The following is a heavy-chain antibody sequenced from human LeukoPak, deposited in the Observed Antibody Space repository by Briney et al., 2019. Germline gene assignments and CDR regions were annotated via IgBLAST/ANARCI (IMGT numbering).Heavy chain of an antibody. CDR2: ISSSSSYI. CDR1: GFTFSSYS. Sequence: GGSLRLSCAASGFTFSSYSMNWVRQAPGEGLEWVSSISSSSSYIYYADSVKGRFTISRDNAKNSLYLQMNSLRAEDTAVYYCARDPRYNWNDVNFDYWGQGTLVTVSS. J-gene: IGHJ4*02. CDR3: ARDPRYNWNDVNFDY. D-gene: IGHD1-1*01. V-gene: IGHV3-21*01.